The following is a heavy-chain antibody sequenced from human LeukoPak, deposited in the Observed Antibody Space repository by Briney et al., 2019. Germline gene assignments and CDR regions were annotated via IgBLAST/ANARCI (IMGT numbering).Heavy chain of an antibody. J-gene: IGHJ3*02. CDR3: ARGPTYAFDI. CDR1: GGSFSGYY. CDR2: INHSGNT. V-gene: IGHV4-34*01. D-gene: IGHD2/OR15-2a*01. Sequence: SETLSLTCADYGGSFSGYYWSWIRQPPGKGLEWIGEINHSGNTNYNPSLKSRVTISVDTSKNQFSLKLSSVTAADTAVYYCARGPTYAFDIWGQGTMVTVSS.